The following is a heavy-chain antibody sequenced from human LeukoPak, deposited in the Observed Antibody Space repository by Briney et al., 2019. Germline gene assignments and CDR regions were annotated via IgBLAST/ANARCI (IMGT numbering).Heavy chain of an antibody. Sequence: ASVKVSCKASGGTFSSYAISWVRQAPGQGLEWMGGIIPIFGTANYAQKFQGRVTSTADESTSTAYMGLSSLRSEDTAVYYCARAIVVVPADRYYYYGMDVWGQGTTVTVSS. CDR1: GGTFSSYA. V-gene: IGHV1-69*13. CDR3: ARAIVVVPADRYYYYGMDV. D-gene: IGHD2-2*01. CDR2: IIPIFGTA. J-gene: IGHJ6*02.